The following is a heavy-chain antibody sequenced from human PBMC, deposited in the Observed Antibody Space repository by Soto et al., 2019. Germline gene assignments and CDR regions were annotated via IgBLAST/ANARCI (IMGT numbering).Heavy chain of an antibody. CDR3: AKTFCTNAGCKKTVFDY. CDR2: VSYSGST. J-gene: IGHJ4*02. CDR1: GASISSSSSY. V-gene: IGHV4-39*01. D-gene: IGHD2-8*01. Sequence: QLQLQESGPGLAKPSETLSLTCTVSGASISSSSSYWGWVRQPPGKGLEWIGTVSYSGSTYYNPSLKSRVSISVDTPRNQFSLRLSSVTAADTAVYHCAKTFCTNAGCKKTVFDYWGQGTLVTVSS.